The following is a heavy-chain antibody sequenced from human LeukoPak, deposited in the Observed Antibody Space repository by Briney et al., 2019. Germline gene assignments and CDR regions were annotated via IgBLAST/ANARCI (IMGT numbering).Heavy chain of an antibody. CDR2: IRASVSLT. J-gene: IGHJ4*02. D-gene: IGHD3-9*01. CDR3: AKAVGFDWYWHC. Sequence: PGGSLRLSCAASRFTFRSYAMTWVRHTPGKGLDWVPDIRASVSLTYSANDVKGRFTVSRDNSKNILYLQMNSVSAEDTAGYYCAKAVGFDWYWHCWGQGTLVTVSS. V-gene: IGHV3-23*01. CDR1: RFTFRSYA.